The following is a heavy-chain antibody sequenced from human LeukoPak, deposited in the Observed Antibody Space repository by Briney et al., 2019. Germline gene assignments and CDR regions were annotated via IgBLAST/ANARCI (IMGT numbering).Heavy chain of an antibody. CDR3: AKVFQIGDRHYFDY. J-gene: IGHJ4*02. V-gene: IGHV3-30-3*01. Sequence: GGSLRLSCAASGFTFSSHVMHWVRQGPGKGLEWVAVISYDGSNKYYADSVKGRFTISRDNSKNTLYLQMNSLRAEDTAMYYCAKVFQIGDRHYFDYWGQGTLVTVSS. D-gene: IGHD3-10*01. CDR1: GFTFSSHV. CDR2: ISYDGSNK.